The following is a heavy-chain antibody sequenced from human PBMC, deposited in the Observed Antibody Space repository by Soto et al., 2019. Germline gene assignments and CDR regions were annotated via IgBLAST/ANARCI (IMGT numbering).Heavy chain of an antibody. J-gene: IGHJ4*02. D-gene: IGHD3-22*01. CDR3: AKDYMIVVVITLFDY. V-gene: IGHV3-23*01. CDR2: ISGSGGST. Sequence: EVQLLESGGGLVQPGGSLRLSCAASGFTFSSYAMSWVRQAPGKGLEWVSGISGSGGSTYYADSVKGRFTISRDNSTNTLYLQMNSLRAEDTAVYYCAKDYMIVVVITLFDYWGQGTLVTVSS. CDR1: GFTFSSYA.